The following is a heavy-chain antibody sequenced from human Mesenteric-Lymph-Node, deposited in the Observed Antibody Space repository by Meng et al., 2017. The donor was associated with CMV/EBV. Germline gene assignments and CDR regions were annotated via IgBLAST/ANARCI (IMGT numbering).Heavy chain of an antibody. CDR3: ARAHSGNAKRNWFDP. D-gene: IGHD5-12*01. J-gene: IGHJ5*02. CDR1: RGSISGYY. CDR2: ISYSGST. V-gene: IGHV4-59*01. Sequence: SETLSLTCTVSRGSISGYYWSWIRQPPGKGLEWIGYISYSGSTNYNPSLKSRATISEDTSKNQFSLKLSSVTAADTAVYYCARAHSGNAKRNWFDPWGQGTLVTVSS.